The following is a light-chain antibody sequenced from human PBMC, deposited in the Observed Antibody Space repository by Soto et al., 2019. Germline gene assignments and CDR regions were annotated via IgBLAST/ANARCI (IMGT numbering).Light chain of an antibody. Sequence: EIVLAQAPGTPSLSPGERATLSCRASQSVSSSYLAWYQQKPGQAPRLLIYGASSRATGIPDRFSGSGSGTDFTLTISRLEPEDFAVYYCQQYGSSPHTFGQGTKVDIK. CDR3: QQYGSSPHT. CDR2: GAS. CDR1: QSVSSSY. J-gene: IGKJ1*01. V-gene: IGKV3-20*01.